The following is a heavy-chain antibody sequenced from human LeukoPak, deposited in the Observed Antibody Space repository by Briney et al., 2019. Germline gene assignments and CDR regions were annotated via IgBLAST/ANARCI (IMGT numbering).Heavy chain of an antibody. Sequence: PGGSLRLSCAASGFTFSSYEMNWVRQAPGKGLEWVSYISSSGSTIYYADSMKGRFTISRDNAKNSLYLQMNSLRAEDMALYYCAKSRYYDFWSGYYFDDWGQGTLVTVSS. CDR2: ISSSGSTI. CDR1: GFTFSSYE. J-gene: IGHJ4*02. D-gene: IGHD3-3*01. V-gene: IGHV3-48*03. CDR3: AKSRYYDFWSGYYFDD.